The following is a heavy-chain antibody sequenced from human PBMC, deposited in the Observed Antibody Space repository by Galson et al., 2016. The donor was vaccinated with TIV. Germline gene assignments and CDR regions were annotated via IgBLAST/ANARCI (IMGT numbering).Heavy chain of an antibody. J-gene: IGHJ6*02. CDR2: IISIFRTA. CDR1: GGIFSGYA. D-gene: IGHD5-24*01. V-gene: IGHV1-69*13. CDR3: ARRTDGHLYDYYGMDV. Sequence: SVKVSCKASGGIFSGYAINWVRQAPGQGLEWMGRIISIFRTANNAEKFQGRVTITADDSTNTVLTELSSLKSEDTAVYYCARRTDGHLYDYYGMDVWGQGTTVIVSS.